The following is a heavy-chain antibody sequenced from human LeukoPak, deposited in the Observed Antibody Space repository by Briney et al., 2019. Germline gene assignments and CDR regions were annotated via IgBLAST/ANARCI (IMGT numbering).Heavy chain of an antibody. CDR1: GFTSSNYG. CDR3: ARGSQSTWGFFAY. J-gene: IGHJ4*02. V-gene: IGHV3-33*01. D-gene: IGHD1-1*01. Sequence: GGSLRLSCAASGFTSSNYGMHWVRQAPGKGLQSVAVIWYDGSNEYYTGSVKGRFTISRDNAHNTLYLQMNSLRAEDTAVYYCARGSQSTWGFFAYWGQGTRVTVSS. CDR2: IWYDGSNE.